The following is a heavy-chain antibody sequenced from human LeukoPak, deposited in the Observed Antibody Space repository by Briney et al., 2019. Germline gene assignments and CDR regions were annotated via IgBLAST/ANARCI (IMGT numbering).Heavy chain of an antibody. D-gene: IGHD3-10*01. Sequence: ASVKVSCKASGGTFSSYAISWVRQAPGQGLEWMGWINPNSGGTNYAQKFQGRVTMTRDMSISTAYMELSRLRSDDTAVYYCARDYKESMVRGVINYYFDYWGQGTLVTVSS. J-gene: IGHJ4*02. CDR2: INPNSGGT. V-gene: IGHV1-2*02. CDR1: GGTFSSYA. CDR3: ARDYKESMVRGVINYYFDY.